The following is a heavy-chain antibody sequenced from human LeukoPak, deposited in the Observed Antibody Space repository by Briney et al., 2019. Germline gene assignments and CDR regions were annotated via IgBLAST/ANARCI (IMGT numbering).Heavy chain of an antibody. J-gene: IGHJ4*02. D-gene: IGHD4-17*01. V-gene: IGHV3-23*01. CDR1: GFTFSSYA. Sequence: GGSLRLSCAASGFTFSSYAMSCVRHAPGKGLEWVSAISGSGGSTYYADSVKGRFTISRDNSKNTLYLQMNSLRAEDTAVYYCAKGLFGDYPLPFGYWGQGTLVTVSS. CDR2: ISGSGGST. CDR3: AKGLFGDYPLPFGY.